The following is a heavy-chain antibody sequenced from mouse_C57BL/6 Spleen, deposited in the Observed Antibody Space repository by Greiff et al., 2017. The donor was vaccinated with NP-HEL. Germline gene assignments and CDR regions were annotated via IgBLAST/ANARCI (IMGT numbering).Heavy chain of an antibody. CDR2: ISDGGSYT. CDR1: GFTFSSYA. Sequence: EVKLVESGGGLVKPGGSLKLSCAASGFTFSSYAMSWVRQTPEKRLEWVATISDGGSYTYYPDNVKGRFTISRDNAKNNLYLQMSHLKSEDTAMYYCARDTTVVATGTMDDWGQGTSVTVSS. D-gene: IGHD1-1*01. CDR3: ARDTTVVATGTMDD. V-gene: IGHV5-4*01. J-gene: IGHJ4*01.